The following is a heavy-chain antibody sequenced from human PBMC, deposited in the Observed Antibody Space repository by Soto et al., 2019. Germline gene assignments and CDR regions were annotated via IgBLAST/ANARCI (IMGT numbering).Heavy chain of an antibody. V-gene: IGHV3-21*01. CDR1: GFTFSSYS. CDR3: ARHQGPAAGNYGMDA. CDR2: ISSSSSYI. D-gene: IGHD6-13*01. J-gene: IGHJ6*02. Sequence: GGSLRLSCAASGFTFSSYSMNWVRQAPGKGLEWVASISSSSSYIYYADSVKGRFTISRDKAKNSLFLQMSSLRAEDSALYYCARHQGPAAGNYGMDAWGQGTTVTVSS.